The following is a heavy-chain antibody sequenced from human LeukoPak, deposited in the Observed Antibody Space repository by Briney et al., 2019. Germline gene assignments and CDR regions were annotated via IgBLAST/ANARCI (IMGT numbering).Heavy chain of an antibody. CDR2: INPNSGGT. CDR1: GCTFTGYY. J-gene: IGHJ4*02. V-gene: IGHV1-2*02. CDR3: ARELWFGELSLDY. Sequence: GASVKVSCKASGCTFTGYYMHWVRQAPGQGLEWMGWINPNSGGTNYAQKFQGRVTMTRDTSISTAYMELSRLRSDDTAVYYCARELWFGELSLDYWGQGTLVTVSS. D-gene: IGHD3-10*01.